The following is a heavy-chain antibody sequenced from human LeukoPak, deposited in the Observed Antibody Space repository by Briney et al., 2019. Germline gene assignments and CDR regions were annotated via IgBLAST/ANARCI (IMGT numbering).Heavy chain of an antibody. Sequence: ASVKVSCKASGYTFTSYGVSWVRQAPGQGLEWMVCISAYNGNTNYAQKLQGRVTITTDESTSTAYMELSSLRSEDTAVYYCARSRYYDSSGRHQYYFDYWGQGTLVTVSS. J-gene: IGHJ4*02. CDR3: ARSRYYDSSGRHQYYFDY. CDR2: ISAYNGNT. D-gene: IGHD3-22*01. V-gene: IGHV1-18*01. CDR1: GYTFTSYG.